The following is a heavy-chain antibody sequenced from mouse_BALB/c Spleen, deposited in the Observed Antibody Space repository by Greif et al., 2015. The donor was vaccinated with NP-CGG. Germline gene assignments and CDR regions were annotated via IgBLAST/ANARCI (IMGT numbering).Heavy chain of an antibody. D-gene: IGHD2-2*01. CDR3: ARYGYDYFDY. CDR2: IYYSGTI. J-gene: IGHJ2*01. V-gene: IGHV3-5*02. CDR1: GISITTGNYR. Sequence: EVKLMESGPGLVKPSQTGSLTCTVTGISITTGNYRWSWIRQFPGNKLEWIGYIYYSGTITYNPSLTSRTTITRDTSKNQFFRKMNSLTAEDTATYYCARYGYDYFDYWGQGTTLTVSA.